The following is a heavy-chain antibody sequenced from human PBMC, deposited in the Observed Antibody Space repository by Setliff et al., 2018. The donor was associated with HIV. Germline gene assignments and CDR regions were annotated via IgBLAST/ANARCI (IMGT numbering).Heavy chain of an antibody. Sequence: SETLSLTCNVSSGSVNNYYWSWIRQPPGKGLEWIGYITYSGSAYYNPSLKSRVTISIDTSNNQISLRLSSVTAADTAMYYCVRDDYGYNGKGFDYWGPGTLVTVSS. CDR2: ITYSGSA. J-gene: IGHJ4*02. D-gene: IGHD4-17*01. V-gene: IGHV4-30-4*01. CDR3: VRDDYGYNGKGFDY. CDR1: SGSVNNYY.